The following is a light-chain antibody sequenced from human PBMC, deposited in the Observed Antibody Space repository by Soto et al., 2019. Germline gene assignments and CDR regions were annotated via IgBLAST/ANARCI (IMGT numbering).Light chain of an antibody. CDR2: EVF. CDR1: SNDVGAFDY. J-gene: IGLJ2*01. V-gene: IGLV2-14*01. CDR3: SSYTTNSAQV. Sequence: QSALTQPASVSASPGQSISISCTGNSNDVGAFDYVSWYQQHPGKAPKLIIFEVFNRPSGVSTRFSGSKSGSTASLTISGLQADDEADYLCSSYTTNSAQVFGGGTKLTVL.